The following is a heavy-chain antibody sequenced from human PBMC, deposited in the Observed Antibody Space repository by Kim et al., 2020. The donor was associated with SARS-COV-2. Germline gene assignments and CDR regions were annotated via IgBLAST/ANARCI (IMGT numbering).Heavy chain of an antibody. J-gene: IGHJ4*02. CDR1: GGSISSGGYY. CDR2: IYYSGST. Sequence: SETLSLTCTVSGGSISSGGYYWSWIRQHPGKGLEWIGYIYYSGSTYYNPSLKSRVTISVDTSKNQFSLKLSSVTAADTAVYYCASSEWLSKGVYFDYWGQGTLVTVSS. V-gene: IGHV4-31*03. D-gene: IGHD3-3*01. CDR3: ASSEWLSKGVYFDY.